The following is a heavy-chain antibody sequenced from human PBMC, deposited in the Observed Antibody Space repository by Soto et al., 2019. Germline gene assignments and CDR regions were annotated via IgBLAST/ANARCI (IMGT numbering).Heavy chain of an antibody. CDR2: IYYSGST. D-gene: IGHD2-15*01. CDR1: GGSISSGGYY. V-gene: IGHV4-31*03. Sequence: LSLTCTVSGGSISSGGYYWSWIRQHPGKGLEWIGYIYYSGSTYYNPSLKSRVTISVDTSKNQFSLKLSSVTAADTAVYYCARGNRDPGYCSGGSCPQFDYWGQGTLVTVS. CDR3: ARGNRDPGYCSGGSCPQFDY. J-gene: IGHJ4*02.